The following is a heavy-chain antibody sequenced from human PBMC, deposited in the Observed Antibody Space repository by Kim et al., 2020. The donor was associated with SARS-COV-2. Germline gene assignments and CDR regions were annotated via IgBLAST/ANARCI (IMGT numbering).Heavy chain of an antibody. D-gene: IGHD4-4*01. CDR3: AKDLYDYSAMDV. CDR2: IGGDETT. CDR1: GFYFTSNA. J-gene: IGHJ6*02. Sequence: GSLRLSCVASGFYFTSNAMNWVRQAPGKGPEWVSGIGGDETTHYADSVKGRFSTSRDNSKNTLYLQMNSLRVEDTARYYCAKDLYDYSAMDVWGQGTPV. V-gene: IGHV3-23*01.